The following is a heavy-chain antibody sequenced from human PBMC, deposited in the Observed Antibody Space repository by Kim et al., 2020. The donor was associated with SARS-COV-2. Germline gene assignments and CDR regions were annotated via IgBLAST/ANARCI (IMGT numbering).Heavy chain of an antibody. CDR2: IYYSGST. CDR1: GGSISSGGYY. J-gene: IGHJ4*02. CDR3: ARGKGFGEFDY. Sequence: SETLSLTCTVSGGSISSGGYYWSWIRQHPGKGLEWIGYIYYSGSTYYNQSLKSRVTISVDTSKNQFSMKLSSVTAADTAVYYCARGKGFGEFDYWGQGTLVTVSS. D-gene: IGHD3-10*01. V-gene: IGHV4-31*03.